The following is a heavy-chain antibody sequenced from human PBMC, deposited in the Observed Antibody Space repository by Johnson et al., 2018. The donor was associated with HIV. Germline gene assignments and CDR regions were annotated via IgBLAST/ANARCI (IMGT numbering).Heavy chain of an antibody. D-gene: IGHD3/OR15-3a*01. V-gene: IGHV3-30*18. J-gene: IGHJ3*01. Sequence: QVQLVESGGGVVQPGRSLRLSCAASGFTFSSYGMNWVRQAPGKGLEWVAVISYDGSNKYYADSVKGLSTISRDNSNNTLFLQMNSLRADDTGVYYCAKDKFMFLDNPVDAFDVWGQGTMVTFSS. CDR3: AKDKFMFLDNPVDAFDV. CDR1: GFTFSSYG. CDR2: ISYDGSNK.